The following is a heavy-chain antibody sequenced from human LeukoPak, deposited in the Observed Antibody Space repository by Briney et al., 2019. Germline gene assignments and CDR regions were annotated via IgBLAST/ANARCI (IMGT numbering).Heavy chain of an antibody. Sequence: SETLSLTCTVSGYSISSGYYWGWIRQPPGKGLEWIGSIYHSGSTYYNPSLKSRVTISIDTSKNQFSLKLSSVTAADSALYYCAKLESPYYYAMDVWGQGTTVTVSS. D-gene: IGHD3-3*01. CDR3: AKLESPYYYAMDV. V-gene: IGHV4-38-2*02. CDR2: IYHSGST. J-gene: IGHJ6*02. CDR1: GYSISSGYY.